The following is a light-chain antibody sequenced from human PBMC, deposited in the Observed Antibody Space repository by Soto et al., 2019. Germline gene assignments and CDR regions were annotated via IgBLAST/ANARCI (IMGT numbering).Light chain of an antibody. CDR3: VLYMGSGIWV. Sequence: QTVVTQEPSFSVSPGRTVTLTCGLSSGSVSTSYYPSWYQQTPGQAPRTLIYSTNTRSSGVPDRFSGSILGNKAALTITGAKADDESEYYCVLYMGSGIWVFGGGTKVTVL. CDR1: SGSVSTSYY. V-gene: IGLV8-61*01. J-gene: IGLJ3*02. CDR2: STN.